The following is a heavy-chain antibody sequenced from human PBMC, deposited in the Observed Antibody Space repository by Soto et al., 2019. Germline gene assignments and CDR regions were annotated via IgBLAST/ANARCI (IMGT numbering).Heavy chain of an antibody. CDR3: ARVGTTVTPYWYFDL. J-gene: IGHJ2*01. V-gene: IGHV1-3*01. CDR1: GYSFANYV. CDR2: INAGNGNT. Sequence: QVQLVQSGAEVRKPGASVKVSCKASGYSFANYVIYWVRQAPGQRLEWMGWINAGNGNTKYSQKFQGRVTITRDTPATTAYMELSSLRSDDTAVYYCARVGTTVTPYWYFDLWGRGTLVTVSS. D-gene: IGHD4-17*01.